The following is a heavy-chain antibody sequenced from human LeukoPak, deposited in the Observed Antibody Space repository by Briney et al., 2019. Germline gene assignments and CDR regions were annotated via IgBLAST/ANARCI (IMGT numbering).Heavy chain of an antibody. CDR1: GGTFSSYA. CDR2: IIPIFGTA. D-gene: IGHD3-22*01. CDR3: ARGSAYYYDSSGPFDY. V-gene: IGHV1-69*13. J-gene: IGHJ4*02. Sequence: GASVKVSCKASGGTFSSYAISWVRQATGQGLEWMGGIIPIFGTANYAQKFQGRVTITADESTSTAYMELSSLRSEDTAVYYCARGSAYYYDSSGPFDYWGQGTLVTVSS.